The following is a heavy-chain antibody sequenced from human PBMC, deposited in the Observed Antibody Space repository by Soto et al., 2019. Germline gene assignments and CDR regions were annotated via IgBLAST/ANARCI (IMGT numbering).Heavy chain of an antibody. CDR2: INPNSGGT. Sequence: ASVKVSCKASGYTFTGYYMHWVRQAPGQGLEWMGWINPNSGGTNYAQKFQGWVTMTRDTSISTAYMELSRLRSDDTAVYYCARALPYYYDSSGYYSLDYWGQGTLVTVSS. J-gene: IGHJ4*02. D-gene: IGHD3-22*01. CDR3: ARALPYYYDSSGYYSLDY. V-gene: IGHV1-2*04. CDR1: GYTFTGYY.